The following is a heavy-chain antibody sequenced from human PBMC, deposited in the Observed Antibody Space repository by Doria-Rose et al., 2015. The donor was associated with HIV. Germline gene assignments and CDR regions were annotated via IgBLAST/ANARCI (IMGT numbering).Heavy chain of an antibody. J-gene: IGHJ4*02. CDR1: GFIFSSPG. V-gene: IGHV3-30*02. CDR2: IRYDGSNK. CDR3: AKTSESSLDY. D-gene: IGHD3-10*01. Sequence: VQLVESGGGVVQPGGSLRVSCAAFGFIFSSPGMQWVRQAPGKGLEWVAFIRYDGSNKYYADSVKGRFTISRDNSKKTLYLQMNRLTAEYTAVYYCAKTSESSLDYWGQGTLVTVSS.